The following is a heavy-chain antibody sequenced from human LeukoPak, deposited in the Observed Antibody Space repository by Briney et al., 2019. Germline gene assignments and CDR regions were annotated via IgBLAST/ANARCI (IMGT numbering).Heavy chain of an antibody. J-gene: IGHJ6*03. V-gene: IGHV1-8*01. D-gene: IGHD6-6*01. Sequence: ASVKVSCKASGYTFTSYDINWVRQATGQGLEWMGWTNPNSGNTGYAQKFQGRVTMTRNTSISTAYMELSSLRSEDTAVYYCARARWGAARRGYYMDVWGKGTTVTVSS. CDR2: TNPNSGNT. CDR1: GYTFTSYD. CDR3: ARARWGAARRGYYMDV.